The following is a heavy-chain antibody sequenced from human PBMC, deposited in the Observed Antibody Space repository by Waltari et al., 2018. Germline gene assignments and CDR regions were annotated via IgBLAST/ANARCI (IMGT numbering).Heavy chain of an antibody. CDR1: GGSISSHY. Sequence: QVQLQESGPGLVKPSETLSLTCTVSGGSISSHYWSWIRQPPGKGLEWIGYIYYSGSTNYNPSRKSRVTRSVDTSKNQFSLKLSSVTAADTAVYYCALFHRESIGWQQHQDAFDIWGQGTMVTVSS. CDR3: ALFHRESIGWQQHQDAFDI. D-gene: IGHD6-13*01. V-gene: IGHV4-59*11. CDR2: IYYSGST. J-gene: IGHJ3*02.